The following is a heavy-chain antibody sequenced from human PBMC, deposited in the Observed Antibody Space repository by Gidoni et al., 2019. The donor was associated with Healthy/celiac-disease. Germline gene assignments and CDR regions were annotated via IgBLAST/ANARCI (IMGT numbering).Heavy chain of an antibody. J-gene: IGHJ4*02. CDR2: ISGSGGST. CDR1: GLPFSSYA. Sequence: EVQLLESGGGLVQPGGSLRLSCAASGLPFSSYAMSWVRQAPGKGLGWVSAISGSGGSTYYADSVKGRFTISRDNSKNTLYLQMNSLRAEDTAVYYCATAIFGVANYNYWGQGTLVTVSS. CDR3: ATAIFGVANYNY. D-gene: IGHD3-3*01. V-gene: IGHV3-23*01.